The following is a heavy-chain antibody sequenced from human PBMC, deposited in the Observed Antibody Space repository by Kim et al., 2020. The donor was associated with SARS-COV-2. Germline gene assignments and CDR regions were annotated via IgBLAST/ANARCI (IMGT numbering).Heavy chain of an antibody. CDR1: GGSISSSNW. J-gene: IGHJ4*02. CDR2: IYHSGST. V-gene: IGHV4-4*02. D-gene: IGHD5-18*01. CDR3: ARVPRYSYGQRYFDY. Sequence: SETLSLTCAVSGGSISSSNWWSWVRQPPGKGLEWIGEIYHSGSTNYNPSLKSRVTISVDKSKNQFSLKLSSVTAADTAVYYCARVPRYSYGQRYFDYWGQGTLVTVSS.